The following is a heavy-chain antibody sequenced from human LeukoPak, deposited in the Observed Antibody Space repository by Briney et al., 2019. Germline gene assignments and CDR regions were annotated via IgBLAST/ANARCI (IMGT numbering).Heavy chain of an antibody. CDR2: ITGSGGST. V-gene: IGHV3-23*01. J-gene: IGHJ4*02. D-gene: IGHD3-10*01. CDR1: GFTFSSYD. Sequence: PGGTLRLSSAASGFTFSSYDMSWVRQAPGKGLEWVSVITGSGGSTDYADSVKGRFTISRDNAKNTLHLQMNSLRAEDTAVYYCARDFYYGSGSYIYWGQGTLVTVSS. CDR3: ARDFYYGSGSYIY.